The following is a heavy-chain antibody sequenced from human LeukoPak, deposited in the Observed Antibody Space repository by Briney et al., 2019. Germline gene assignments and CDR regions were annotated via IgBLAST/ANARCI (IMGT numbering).Heavy chain of an antibody. CDR2: INPNSGGT. CDR3: ARGGDPDSWFDP. J-gene: IGHJ5*02. Sequence: ASVKVSCKASGYTFTNYGINWVRQAPGQGLEWMGWINPNSGGTNYAQKFQGRVTMTRDTSISTAYMELSRLRSDDTAVYYCARGGDPDSWFDPWGQGTLVTVSS. D-gene: IGHD3-22*01. CDR1: GYTFTNYG. V-gene: IGHV1-2*02.